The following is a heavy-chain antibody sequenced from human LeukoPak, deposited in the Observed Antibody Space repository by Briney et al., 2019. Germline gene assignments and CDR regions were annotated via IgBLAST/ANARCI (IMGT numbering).Heavy chain of an antibody. CDR1: GYTFTGYD. CDR2: MNPNSGNT. V-gene: IGHV1-8*01. D-gene: IGHD1-26*01. Sequence: ASVKVSCKASGYTFTGYDINWVRQATGQGLEWMGWMNPNSGNTGYAQKFQGRVTMTRNTSISTAYMELSSLRSEDTAVYYCARADLVGATYYYYYYMDVWGKGTTVTISS. CDR3: ARADLVGATYYYYYYMDV. J-gene: IGHJ6*03.